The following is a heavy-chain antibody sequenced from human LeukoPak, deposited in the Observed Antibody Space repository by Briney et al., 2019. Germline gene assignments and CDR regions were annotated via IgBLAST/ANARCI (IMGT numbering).Heavy chain of an antibody. Sequence: ASAKVSCKASGYTFTSYGISWVRQAPGQGLEWMGWISAYNGNTNYAQKLQGRVTMTTDTSTSTAYMELRSLRSDDTAVYYCAKERYGSGNYRGNFDHWGQGTLVTVSS. CDR3: AKERYGSGNYRGNFDH. V-gene: IGHV1-18*01. CDR1: GYTFTSYG. J-gene: IGHJ4*02. D-gene: IGHD3-10*01. CDR2: ISAYNGNT.